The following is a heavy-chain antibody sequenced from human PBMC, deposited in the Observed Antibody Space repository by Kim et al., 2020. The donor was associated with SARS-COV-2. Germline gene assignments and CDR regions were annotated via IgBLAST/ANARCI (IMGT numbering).Heavy chain of an antibody. CDR2: IRSKAYGGTT. CDR3: TRQAGGYYYDSSGYDDDAFDI. V-gene: IGHV3-49*03. CDR1: GFTFGDYA. Sequence: GGSLRLSCTASGFTFGDYAMSWFRQAPGKGLEWVGFIRSKAYGGTTEYAASVKGRFTISRDDSKSIAYLQMNSLKTEDTAVYYCTRQAGGYYYDSSGYDDDAFDIWGQGTMVTVSS. J-gene: IGHJ3*02. D-gene: IGHD3-22*01.